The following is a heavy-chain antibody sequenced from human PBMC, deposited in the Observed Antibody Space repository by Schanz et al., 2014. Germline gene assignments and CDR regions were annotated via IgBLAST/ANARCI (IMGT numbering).Heavy chain of an antibody. V-gene: IGHV3-33*05. D-gene: IGHD2-21*01. CDR1: GFTFSRYG. J-gene: IGHJ4*02. Sequence: QVQLVESGGGVVQPGRSLRLSCAASGFTFSRYGMHWVRQAPGKGLEWVALISCAGSNKYHAESVKGRFTISRDNSKNALYLQMDSLRAEDTAVYYCAKSKSQLPLFDYWGQGTLVAVSS. CDR3: AKSKSQLPLFDY. CDR2: ISCAGSNK.